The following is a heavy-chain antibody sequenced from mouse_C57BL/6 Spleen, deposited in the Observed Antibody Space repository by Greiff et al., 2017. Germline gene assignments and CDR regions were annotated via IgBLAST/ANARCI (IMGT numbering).Heavy chain of an antibody. Sequence: QVHVKQSGAELAKPGASVKLSCKASGYTFTSYWMHWVKQRPGQGLEWIGYINPSSGYTKYNQKFKDKATLTADKSSSTAYMQLSSLTYEDSAVYYCAREGDGNYLYFDYWGQGTTLTVSS. CDR2: INPSSGYT. V-gene: IGHV1-7*01. D-gene: IGHD2-1*01. J-gene: IGHJ2*01. CDR3: AREGDGNYLYFDY. CDR1: GYTFTSYW.